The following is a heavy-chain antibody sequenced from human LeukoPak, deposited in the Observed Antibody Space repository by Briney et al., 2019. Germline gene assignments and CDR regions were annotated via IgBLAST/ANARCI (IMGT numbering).Heavy chain of an antibody. D-gene: IGHD3-22*01. Sequence: PSETLSLTRTVSGGSISSSSYYWGWIRQPPGKGLEWIGSIYYSGSTYYNPSLKSRVNISVDTSNNQFSLKLSSVTAADTAVYYWASQYYYDSSDFSESWGQGTLVTVSS. CDR2: IYYSGST. V-gene: IGHV4-39*01. J-gene: IGHJ5*02. CDR1: GGSISSSSYY. CDR3: ASQYYYDSSDFSES.